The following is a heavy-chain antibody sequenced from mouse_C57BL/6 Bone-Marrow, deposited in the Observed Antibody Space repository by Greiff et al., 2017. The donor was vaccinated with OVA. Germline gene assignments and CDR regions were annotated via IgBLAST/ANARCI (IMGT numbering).Heavy chain of an antibody. CDR2: ISYDGSN. Sequence: EVKLQESGPGLVKPSQSLSLTCSVPGYSITSGYYWNWIRQFPGNKLEWLGFISYDGSNNYNPSLKNRISITRDTSKNQFFLKLNSVTTEDTATYYCARDNIYYYGSSQYYFDYWGQGTTLTVSS. V-gene: IGHV3-6*01. CDR3: ARDNIYYYGSSQYYFDY. CDR1: GYSITSGYY. J-gene: IGHJ2*01. D-gene: IGHD1-1*01.